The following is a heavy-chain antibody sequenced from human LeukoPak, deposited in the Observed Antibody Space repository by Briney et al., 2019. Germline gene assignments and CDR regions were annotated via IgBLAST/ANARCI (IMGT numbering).Heavy chain of an antibody. J-gene: IGHJ4*02. CDR2: IYYSGST. CDR1: GGSISSSLYS. Sequence: SETLSLTCTVSGGSISSSLYSWGWIRQPPGKGLEWIGYIYYSGSTNYNPSLKSRVTISVDTSKNQFSLKLSSVTAADTAVYYCAREGAVAGFAYWGQGTLVTVSS. D-gene: IGHD6-19*01. CDR3: AREGAVAGFAY. V-gene: IGHV4-61*01.